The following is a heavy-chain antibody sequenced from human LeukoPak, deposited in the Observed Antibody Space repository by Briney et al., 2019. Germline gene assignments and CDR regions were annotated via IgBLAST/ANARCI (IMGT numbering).Heavy chain of an antibody. CDR1: GFTIANHG. CDR3: AKDWGSSGWYNWFDP. D-gene: IGHD6-19*01. CDR2: ISHDGAAV. J-gene: IGHJ5*02. Sequence: GTSLRLSCAVSGFTIANHGMHWVRQAPGKGLEWVAMISHDGAAVYYGDSVKGRLTISRDNSNNTLCLQMNSLRVEDTAVYYCAKDWGSSGWYNWFDPWGQGTLVTVSS. V-gene: IGHV3-30*18.